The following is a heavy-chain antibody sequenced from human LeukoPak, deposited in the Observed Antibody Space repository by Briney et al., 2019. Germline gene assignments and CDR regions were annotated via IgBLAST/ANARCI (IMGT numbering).Heavy chain of an antibody. V-gene: IGHV5-51*01. CDR3: ARLSGSGNYLDY. Sequence: GESLKTSCKGSGYSFTSYWIGWVPQLPGKGLEGTGIIYPGDSDTRYSPSFQGQVTISADKSISTAYLQWSSLKASDTAMYYCARLSGSGNYLDYWGQGTLVTVSS. D-gene: IGHD3-10*01. CDR2: IYPGDSDT. CDR1: GYSFTSYW. J-gene: IGHJ4*02.